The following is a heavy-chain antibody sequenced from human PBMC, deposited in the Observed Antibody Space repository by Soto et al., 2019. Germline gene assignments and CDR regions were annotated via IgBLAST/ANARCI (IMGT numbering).Heavy chain of an antibody. D-gene: IGHD3-22*01. CDR2: ISYDGSNK. V-gene: IGHV3-30-3*01. CDR1: GFTFSSYA. J-gene: IGHJ4*02. Sequence: QVQLVESGGGVVQPGRSLRLSCAASGFTFSSYAMHWVRQAPGKWLEWVAVISYDGSNKYYADSVKGRFTISRDNSTNTLYLQMNSLRAEDTAVYYCARDMHYYDSSGPYGDYWGQGTLVTVSS. CDR3: ARDMHYYDSSGPYGDY.